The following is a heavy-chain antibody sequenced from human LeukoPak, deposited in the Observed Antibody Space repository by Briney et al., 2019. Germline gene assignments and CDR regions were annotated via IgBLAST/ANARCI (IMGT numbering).Heavy chain of an antibody. D-gene: IGHD3-3*01. CDR1: GYTFTSYY. CDR2: INPSGGST. J-gene: IGHJ4*02. Sequence: GASVKVSCKASGYTFTSYYMHWVRQAPGQGLEWMGIINPSGGSTSYAQKFQGRVTMTRDMSTSTVYMELSSLGSEDTAVYYCARDTGPGLRFLEWLSDYFDYWGQGTLVTVSS. V-gene: IGHV1-46*01. CDR3: ARDTGPGLRFLEWLSDYFDY.